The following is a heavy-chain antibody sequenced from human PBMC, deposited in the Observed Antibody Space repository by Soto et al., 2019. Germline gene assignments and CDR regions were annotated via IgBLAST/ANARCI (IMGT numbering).Heavy chain of an antibody. D-gene: IGHD4-17*01. V-gene: IGHV4-31*03. J-gene: IGHJ5*02. CDR1: GGSSSSGGYY. CDR2: IYYRGST. CDR3: ARYDYGDYAWFDP. Sequence: QVQLQESGPGLVKPSQTLSLTCTVSGGSSSSGGYYWSWIRQHPGKGLEWIGYIYYRGSTYYNPDLERRVTISVDTSKNQLSLKLSSVTAADTAVYYCARYDYGDYAWFDPWGQGTLVTVSS.